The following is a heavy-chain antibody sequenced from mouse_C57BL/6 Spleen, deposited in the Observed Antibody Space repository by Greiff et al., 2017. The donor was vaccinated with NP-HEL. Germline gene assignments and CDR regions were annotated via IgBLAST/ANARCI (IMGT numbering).Heavy chain of an antibody. CDR2: INPNNGGT. Sequence: VQLQQSGPELVKPGASVKISCKASGYTFTDYYMNWVKQSHGKSLEWIGDINPNNGGTSYNQKFKGKATLTVDKSSSTAYMELRSLTSEDSAVYYCARAMDYWGPGTSVTVSS. CDR3: ARAMDY. J-gene: IGHJ4*01. CDR1: GYTFTDYY. V-gene: IGHV1-26*01.